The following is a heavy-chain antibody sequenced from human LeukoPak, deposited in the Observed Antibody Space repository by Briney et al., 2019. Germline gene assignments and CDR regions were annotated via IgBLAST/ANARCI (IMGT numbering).Heavy chain of an antibody. D-gene: IGHD2-2*01. CDR2: INPNNGGT. CDR3: AREGDPYIVVVPAATGY. Sequence: ASVKVSRKASGYTFTGYYMHWVRQAPGQGLEWMGWINPNNGGTNYAQKFQGRVTMTRDTSISTAYMELSRLRSDDTAVYYCAREGDPYIVVVPAATGYWGQGTLVTVSS. CDR1: GYTFTGYY. V-gene: IGHV1-2*02. J-gene: IGHJ4*02.